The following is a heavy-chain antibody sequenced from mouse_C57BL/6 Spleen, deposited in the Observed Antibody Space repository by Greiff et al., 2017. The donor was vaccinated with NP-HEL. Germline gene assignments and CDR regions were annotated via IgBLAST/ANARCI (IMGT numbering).Heavy chain of an antibody. CDR3: ARDYSKDFDY. J-gene: IGHJ2*01. D-gene: IGHD2-5*01. V-gene: IGHV5-17*01. CDR2: ISSGSSTI. Sequence: EVKVVESGGGLVKPGGSLKLSCAASGFTFSDYGMHWVRRAPEKGLEWVAYISSGSSTIYYADTVKGRFTISRDNAKNTLFLQMTSLRSEDTAMYYCARDYSKDFDYWGQGTTLTVSS. CDR1: GFTFSDYG.